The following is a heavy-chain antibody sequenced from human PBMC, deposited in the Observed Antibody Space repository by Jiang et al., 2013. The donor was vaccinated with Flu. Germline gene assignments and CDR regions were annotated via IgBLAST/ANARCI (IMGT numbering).Heavy chain of an antibody. D-gene: IGHD3-10*01. CDR1: GYSFTSYW. Sequence: VQLVESGAEVKKPGESLRISCEVSGYSFTSYWITWVRQTPGKGLEWMGTIDPSDSYTKYSPSFQGHVTISADKSITTAYLQWSSLKASDTAMYYCARVTDGSGNSKWFDPWGQGTLVTVSS. CDR2: IDPSDSYT. CDR3: ARVTDGSGNSKWFDP. J-gene: IGHJ5*02. V-gene: IGHV5-10-1*03.